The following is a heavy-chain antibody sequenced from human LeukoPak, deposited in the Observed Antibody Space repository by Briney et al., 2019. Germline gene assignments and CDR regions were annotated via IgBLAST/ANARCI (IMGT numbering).Heavy chain of an antibody. J-gene: IGHJ4*02. D-gene: IGHD3-22*01. Sequence: SETLSLTCTVSGYSISSGYYWGWIRQPPGKGLEWIGTIFRSGSTYHNPSLKSRVTISVDTSKIQFSLELSSVTAADTAVYYCARDPGYYDTSGYPAYFDYWGQGTLVTVSS. V-gene: IGHV4-38-2*02. CDR3: ARDPGYYDTSGYPAYFDY. CDR1: GYSISSGYY. CDR2: IFRSGST.